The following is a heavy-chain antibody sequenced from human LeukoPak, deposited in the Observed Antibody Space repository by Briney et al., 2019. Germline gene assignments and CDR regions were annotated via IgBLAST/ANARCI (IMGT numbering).Heavy chain of an antibody. CDR2: INSDGRST. V-gene: IGHV3-74*01. D-gene: IGHD6-19*01. CDR3: ARDPGGNGWSSKDS. CDR1: GFTLSRYW. Sequence: GGSVSLSCAASGFTLSRYWMHWVSQAPGKGLVWVSRINSDGRSTAYADSVRGRFTISRDNANNRVYLQMNSLRAEDTAVYYCARDPGGNGWSSKDSWGQGILVTVSS. J-gene: IGHJ4*02.